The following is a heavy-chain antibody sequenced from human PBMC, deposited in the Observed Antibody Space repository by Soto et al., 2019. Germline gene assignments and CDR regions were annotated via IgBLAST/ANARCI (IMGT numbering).Heavy chain of an antibody. CDR2: IIPILGIA. CDR3: ASRAVTTVPYYYMDV. Sequence: QVQLVQSGAEVKKPGSSVKVSCKASGGTFSSYTISWVRQAPGQGLEWMGRIIPILGIANYAQKFQGRVTITADKSTRTAYMELSSLRSEDTAVYYCASRAVTTVPYYYMDVWGKGTTVTVSS. D-gene: IGHD4-17*01. J-gene: IGHJ6*03. V-gene: IGHV1-69*02. CDR1: GGTFSSYT.